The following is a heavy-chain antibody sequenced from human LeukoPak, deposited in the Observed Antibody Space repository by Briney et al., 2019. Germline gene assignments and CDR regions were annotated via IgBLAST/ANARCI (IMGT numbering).Heavy chain of an antibody. J-gene: IGHJ4*02. CDR3: TREEGSTDH. Sequence: GGSLRLSCAASGFTLSNHWMHWVRQAPGKGLVWVSHINGDGSETNYADSVRGRFTISRDNAKNTLYLQMNSLRVDDTAVYYCTREEGSTDHWGQGTLVTASS. CDR2: INGDGSET. V-gene: IGHV3-74*01. D-gene: IGHD5/OR15-5a*01. CDR1: GFTLSNHW.